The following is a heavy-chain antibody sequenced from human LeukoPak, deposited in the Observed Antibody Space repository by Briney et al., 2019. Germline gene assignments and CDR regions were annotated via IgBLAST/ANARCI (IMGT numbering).Heavy chain of an antibody. CDR3: AKDIGPLTYHYDTSGFSGAFDY. J-gene: IGHJ4*02. CDR2: ISWNSGNI. Sequence: GGSLSLSCVVSGFTFSDYAMSWVRQAPGKGLEWVSSISWNSGNIDYVDSMKGRLTISRDNAKSSLYLEMNSLRAEDTALYYCAKDIGPLTYHYDTSGFSGAFDYWGQGTLVTVSS. D-gene: IGHD3-22*01. V-gene: IGHV3-9*01. CDR1: GFTFSDYA.